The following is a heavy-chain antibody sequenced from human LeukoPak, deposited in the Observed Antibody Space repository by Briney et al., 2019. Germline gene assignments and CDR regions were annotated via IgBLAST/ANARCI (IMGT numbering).Heavy chain of an antibody. CDR2: NYYSGST. V-gene: IGHV4-59*08. J-gene: IGHJ4*02. CDR3: ARHWETSSWYVDY. CDR1: RGFIRSYY. D-gene: IGHD6-13*01. Sequence: PSETLPLTFTCTRGFIRSYYWSGIRQPPWKGLAWIAYNYYSGSTHYNPSLKSRVTSSLDTSKNQLSLKVSSVTAADTAVYYCARHWETSSWYVDYWGQGTLVTVSS.